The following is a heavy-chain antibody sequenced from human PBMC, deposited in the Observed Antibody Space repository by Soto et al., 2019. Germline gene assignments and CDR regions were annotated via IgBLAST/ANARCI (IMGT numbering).Heavy chain of an antibody. CDR1: GFTFSDYY. CDR2: ITSISTYI. V-gene: IGHV3-21*01. CDR3: AIDLGYSSSWNVYYYYGMDV. Sequence: GGSLRLSCAASGFTFSDYYMNWVRQAPGKGLEWVSSITSISTYIYYADSVKGRFTISRDNTKNSLYLQMNSLRAEDTAVYYCAIDLGYSSSWNVYYYYGMDVWGQGTTVTVSS. J-gene: IGHJ6*02. D-gene: IGHD6-13*01.